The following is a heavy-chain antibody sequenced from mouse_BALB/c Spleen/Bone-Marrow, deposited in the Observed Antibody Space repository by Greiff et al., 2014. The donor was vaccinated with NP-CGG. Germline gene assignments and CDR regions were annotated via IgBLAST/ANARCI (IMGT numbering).Heavy chain of an antibody. V-gene: IGHV1S130*01. CDR1: GYTFTSSW. CDR3: ARSGFDY. D-gene: IGHD4-1*01. J-gene: IGHJ2*01. Sequence: QVQLQQSGSVLVRPGASVKLSCTASGYTFTSSWMHWAKQRPGQGLEWIGEIHPNSGNTNYNEKFKGKATLTVDTSSSTAYVDLSSLTSEDSAVYYCARSGFDYWGQGTTLTVSS. CDR2: IHPNSGNT.